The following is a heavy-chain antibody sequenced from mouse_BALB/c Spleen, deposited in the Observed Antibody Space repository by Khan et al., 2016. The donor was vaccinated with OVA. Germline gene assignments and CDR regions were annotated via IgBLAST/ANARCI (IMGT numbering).Heavy chain of an antibody. CDR3: ARREKYGYGPSWFAY. V-gene: IGHV1-61*01. D-gene: IGHD2-2*01. CDR2: IDPSDSET. Sequence: QVQLKQSGAELVRPGASVKLSCKASGYTFTSYWMNWVKQRPGHGLEWIGRIDPSDSETHYNQMFKDKATLTVDKSSSTAYMQLISLTSEDSAVYYCARREKYGYGPSWFAYWGHGTLVTVSA. CDR1: GYTFTSYW. J-gene: IGHJ3*01.